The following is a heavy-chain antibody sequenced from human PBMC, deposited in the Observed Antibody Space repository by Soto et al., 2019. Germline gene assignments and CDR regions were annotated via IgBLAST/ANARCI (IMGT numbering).Heavy chain of an antibody. Sequence: XGGSLRLSCAASGFTFSSYAMSWVRQAPGKGLEWVSAISGSGGSTYYADSVKGRFTISRDNSKNTLYLQMDSLRAEDTAVYYCAHHVDTAMGSFDYWGQGTLVTVSS. CDR1: GFTFSSYA. V-gene: IGHV3-23*01. CDR2: ISGSGGST. J-gene: IGHJ4*02. CDR3: AHHVDTAMGSFDY. D-gene: IGHD5-18*01.